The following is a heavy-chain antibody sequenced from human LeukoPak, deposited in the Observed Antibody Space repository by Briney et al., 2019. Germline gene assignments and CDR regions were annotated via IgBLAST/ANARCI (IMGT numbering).Heavy chain of an antibody. D-gene: IGHD3-10*01. CDR3: ASDTYYYGSGSYYNGGDFDY. J-gene: IGHJ4*02. CDR2: INPGGSSI. CDR1: GFTFSSYW. V-gene: IGHV3-74*01. Sequence: PGGSLRLSCAASGFTFSSYWMHWVRQVPGKGLVWVARINPGGSSITYADSVKGRFTISRDNSKNTLYLQMNSLRAEDTAVYYCASDTYYYGSGSYYNGGDFDYWGQGTLVTVSS.